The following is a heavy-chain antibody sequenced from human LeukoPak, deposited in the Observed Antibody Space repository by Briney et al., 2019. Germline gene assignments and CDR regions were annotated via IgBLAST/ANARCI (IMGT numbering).Heavy chain of an antibody. J-gene: IGHJ6*03. CDR3: ATLAFYDFWSGHTVYYYYYMDV. V-gene: IGHV1-69*04. CDR2: IIPILGIA. D-gene: IGHD3-3*01. CDR1: GGTFSSYA. Sequence: SVKVSCKASGGTFSSYAISWVRQAPGQGLEWMGRIIPILGIANCAQKFQGRVTITADKSTSTAYMELSSLRSEDTAVYYCATLAFYDFWSGHTVYYYYYMDVWGKGTTVTVSS.